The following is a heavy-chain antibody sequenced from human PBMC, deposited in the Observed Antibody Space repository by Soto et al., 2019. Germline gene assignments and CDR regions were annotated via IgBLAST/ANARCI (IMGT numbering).Heavy chain of an antibody. CDR2: IYYSGST. Sequence: PSETLSLTCGVYGGSFSGYYWTWIRQPPGTGLEWIGYIYYSGSTNYNPSLKSRVTISVDTSKNQFSLKLSSVTAADTAVYYCVREGNLGRWLQPLDFWGQVTLVTVSS. J-gene: IGHJ4*02. CDR1: GGSFSGYY. CDR3: VREGNLGRWLQPLDF. D-gene: IGHD5-12*01. V-gene: IGHV4-59*01.